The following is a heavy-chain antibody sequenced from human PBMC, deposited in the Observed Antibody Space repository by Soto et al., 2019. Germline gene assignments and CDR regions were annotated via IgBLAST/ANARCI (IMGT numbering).Heavy chain of an antibody. Sequence: QVQLQESGPGLVKPSETLSLTCTVSGGSINVYYWSWIRQPPGKGLEWLGYIYSSGSANYNPSLKHRITMSVDTSKDQFSLNLNSVTAADPAVYYCARVLSGFKDHHFDYWGQGTLVTVSS. V-gene: IGHV4-59*01. CDR1: GGSINVYY. D-gene: IGHD3-16*01. CDR3: ARVLSGFKDHHFDY. CDR2: IYSSGSA. J-gene: IGHJ4*02.